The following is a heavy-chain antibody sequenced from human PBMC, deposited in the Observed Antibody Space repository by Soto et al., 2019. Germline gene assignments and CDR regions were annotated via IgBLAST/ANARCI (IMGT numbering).Heavy chain of an antibody. CDR3: ASGRYYDFWSGYYTNWFDP. CDR1: GGTFSSYA. D-gene: IGHD3-3*01. Sequence: SVKVSCKASGGTFSSYAISWVRQAPGQGLEWMGGIIPIFGTANYAQKFQGRVTITADESTSTAYMELSSLRSEDTAVYYCASGRYYDFWSGYYTNWFDPWGQGTLVTVPS. J-gene: IGHJ5*02. V-gene: IGHV1-69*13. CDR2: IIPIFGTA.